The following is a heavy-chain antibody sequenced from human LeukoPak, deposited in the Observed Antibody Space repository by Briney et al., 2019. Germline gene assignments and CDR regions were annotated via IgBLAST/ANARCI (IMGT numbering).Heavy chain of an antibody. CDR2: SRNKANSYTT. V-gene: IGHV3-72*01. CDR3: TRVPSYGGNSN. D-gene: IGHD4-23*01. Sequence: GGSLRLSCAASGFIFSDHYMDWVRQAPGKGLEWVGRSRNKANSYTTDYAPSVKGRFTISRDDSKNSLYLQMNSLKTDDTAVYYCTRVPSYGGNSNWGQGTLVTVSS. CDR1: GFIFSDHY. J-gene: IGHJ4*02.